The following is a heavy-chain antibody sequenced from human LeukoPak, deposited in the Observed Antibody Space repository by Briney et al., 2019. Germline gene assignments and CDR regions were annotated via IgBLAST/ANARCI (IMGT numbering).Heavy chain of an antibody. CDR1: GFTFSSYS. Sequence: GGSLRLSCAASGFTFSSYSMNWVCQAPGKGLEWVSSISSSSSYIYYSDSVKGRFTISRDNAKNSLYLQMNSLRAEDAAVYYCARDPTPEGFDYWGQGTLVTVSS. CDR2: ISSSSSYI. J-gene: IGHJ4*02. V-gene: IGHV3-21*03. CDR3: ARDPTPEGFDY.